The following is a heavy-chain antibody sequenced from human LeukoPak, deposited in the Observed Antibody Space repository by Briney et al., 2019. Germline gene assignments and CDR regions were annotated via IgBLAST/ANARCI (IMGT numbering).Heavy chain of an antibody. V-gene: IGHV4-59*12. J-gene: IGHJ4*02. D-gene: IGHD1-14*01. CDR1: GGSISSYY. CDR3: ARGGTRAGY. CDR2: IYYSGST. Sequence: SETLSLTCTVSGGSISSYYWSWIRQPPGKGLEWIGYIYYSGSTNYNPSLKSRVTISVDTSKNQFSLKLSSVTAADTAVYYCARGGTRAGYWGQGTLVTVSS.